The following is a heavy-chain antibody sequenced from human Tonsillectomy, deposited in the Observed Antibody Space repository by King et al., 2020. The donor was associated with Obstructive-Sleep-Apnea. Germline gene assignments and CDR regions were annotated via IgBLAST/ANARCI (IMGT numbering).Heavy chain of an antibody. V-gene: IGHV4-34*01. CDR3: AREKGYCSSTSCYPREFDP. CDR2: INHSGST. J-gene: IGHJ5*02. D-gene: IGHD2-2*01. CDR1: GGSFSGYY. Sequence: VQLQQWGAGLLKPSETLSLTCAVYGGSFSGYYWSWIRQPPGKGLEWIGEINHSGSTNYNPSLKSRVTISVDTSKNQFSLKLSSVTAADTAVYYCAREKGYCSSTSCYPREFDPWGQGTLVTVSS.